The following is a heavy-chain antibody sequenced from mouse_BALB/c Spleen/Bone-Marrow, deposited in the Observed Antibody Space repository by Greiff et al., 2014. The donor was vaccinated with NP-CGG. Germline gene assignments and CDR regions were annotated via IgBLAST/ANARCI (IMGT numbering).Heavy chain of an antibody. J-gene: IGHJ3*01. D-gene: IGHD2-4*01. Sequence: EVQRVESGGGLVKPGGSLKLSCAASGFTFSSYAMSWVRQTPEKRLEWVASIRSGGNTYYPDSMKGRFTISRDNARNILYLQMSSLRSEDTAMYYCARGGELRPWFAYWGQGTLVTVSA. CDR1: GFTFSSYA. CDR2: IRSGGNT. CDR3: ARGGELRPWFAY. V-gene: IGHV5-6-5*01.